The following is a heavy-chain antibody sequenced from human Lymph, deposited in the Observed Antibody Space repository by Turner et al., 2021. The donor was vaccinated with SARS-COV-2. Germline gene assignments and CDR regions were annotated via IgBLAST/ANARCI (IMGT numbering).Heavy chain of an antibody. D-gene: IGHD1-26*01. J-gene: IGHJ3*02. CDR2: IYYSGST. Sequence: QLQLQETGPGRVKRSETLSLTCTVSGGSISSSTYYWGWIRQPPGKGLEWIGNIYYSGSTSYNPSLKSRVTISVDTSKNQFSLKLSSVTAADTAVYYCARHPRFYSGCYSGAFAIWVQGTIVTVSS. CDR1: GGSISSSTYY. CDR3: ARHPRFYSGCYSGAFAI. V-gene: IGHV4-39*01.